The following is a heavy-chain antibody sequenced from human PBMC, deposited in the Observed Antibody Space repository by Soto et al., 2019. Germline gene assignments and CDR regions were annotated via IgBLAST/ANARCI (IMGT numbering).Heavy chain of an antibody. D-gene: IGHD5-18*01. CDR1: GFNFGAYG. V-gene: IGHV3-30*18. CDR3: AKDRRDGYTTCSRCYGVDV. J-gene: IGHJ6*02. CDR2: ISHDGTKT. Sequence: QVQLVESGGGVVQPGTSLRLACEASGFNFGAYGMHWVRQAPGKGLEWVAVISHDGTKTYYSDSVKGRVTVSIDNSKNMLYVQMVSLRPDDTAVYSCAKDRRDGYTTCSRCYGVDVWGQGTTVTVSS.